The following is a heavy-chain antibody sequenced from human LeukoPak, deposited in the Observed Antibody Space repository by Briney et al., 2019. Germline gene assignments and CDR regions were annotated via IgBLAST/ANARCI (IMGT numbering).Heavy chain of an antibody. CDR3: ARLAGIWFGEPDHDAFDI. CDR1: GFTISSYS. Sequence: GGSLRLSCAASGFTISSYSMNWVRQAPGKGLEWVSYISSSSGTIYYADSVKGRFTISRDNAKNSLYLQMNSLRAEGTAVYYCARLAGIWFGEPDHDAFDIWGQGTMVTVSS. CDR2: ISSSSGTI. D-gene: IGHD3-10*01. V-gene: IGHV3-48*01. J-gene: IGHJ3*02.